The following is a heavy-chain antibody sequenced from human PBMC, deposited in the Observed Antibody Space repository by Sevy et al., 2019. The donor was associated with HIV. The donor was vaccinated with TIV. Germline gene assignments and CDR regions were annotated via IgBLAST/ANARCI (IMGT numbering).Heavy chain of an antibody. CDR3: ARDRVQPSHWYFDL. V-gene: IGHV3-21*01. CDR1: GFTFSNSN. J-gene: IGHJ2*01. CDR2: ITSESGYI. D-gene: IGHD3-10*01. Sequence: GESLRLSCAGAGFTFSNSNMNWVRQAPGKGLQWVSSITSESGYIYYADSVKGRFIISRDNAKNSVYLQMNSLRADDTAVYYCARDRVQPSHWYFDLWGRGTLVTVSS.